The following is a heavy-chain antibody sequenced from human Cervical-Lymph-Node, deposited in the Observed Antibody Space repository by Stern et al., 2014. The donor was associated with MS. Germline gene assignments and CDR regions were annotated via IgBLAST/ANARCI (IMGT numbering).Heavy chain of an antibody. Sequence: VQLVESGGGLVQPGGSLRLSCAASGFTFSRYAMNWVRQAPGKGLEWVSSISSGGAMTYFADSVKGRFTISRDNAKNSLYLQMNSLRAEDTAVYYCAINSYGPPEGYWGQGTLVTVSS. CDR2: ISSGGAMT. CDR1: GFTFSRYA. J-gene: IGHJ4*02. D-gene: IGHD5-18*01. V-gene: IGHV3-23*04. CDR3: AINSYGPPEGY.